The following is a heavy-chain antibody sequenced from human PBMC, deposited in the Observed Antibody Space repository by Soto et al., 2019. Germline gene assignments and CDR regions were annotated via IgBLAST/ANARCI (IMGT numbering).Heavy chain of an antibody. CDR2: IYYSGST. CDR1: GGSISSYY. CDR3: ARADNLSSGSDY. Sequence: QVQLQESGPGLVKPSETLSLTCTVSGGSISSYYWSWIRQPPGKGLEGIGYIYYSGSTNYNPSLKSRVTISVDTSKNQFSLKLSSVTAADTAVYYCARADNLSSGSDYWGQGTLVTVSS. D-gene: IGHD3-22*01. J-gene: IGHJ4*02. V-gene: IGHV4-59*01.